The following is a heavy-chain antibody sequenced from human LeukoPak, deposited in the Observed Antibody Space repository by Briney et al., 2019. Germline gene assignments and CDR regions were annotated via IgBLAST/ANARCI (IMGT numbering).Heavy chain of an antibody. CDR1: GYSFSTYW. D-gene: IGHD2-15*01. CDR2: IYPRDSDT. V-gene: IGHV5-51*01. J-gene: IGHJ4*02. CDR3: ARSSGASDY. Sequence: GESLKISCKGFGYSFSTYWIAWVRQMPGKSLEWIGIIYPRDSDTRYSPSFQGQVTISADKSISTAYLHWSSLKASHTAIYYCARSSGASDYWGQGTLVSVSS.